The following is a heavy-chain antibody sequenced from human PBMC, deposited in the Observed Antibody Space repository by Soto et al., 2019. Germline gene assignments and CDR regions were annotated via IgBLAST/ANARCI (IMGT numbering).Heavy chain of an antibody. Sequence: QVQLQESGPGLVKPSETLSLTCTVSGGSISNYYWCWILQPPAKGLQWIGNIYYSGSTNNNPPLRSLVTIAVDTSKDQFSLKLSSVTAADTAVYYGGRRYYYDFAWYFDLWGRGTLVTVSS. CDR1: GGSISNYY. CDR3: GRRYYYDFAWYFDL. V-gene: IGHV4-59*08. D-gene: IGHD3-22*01. CDR2: IYYSGST. J-gene: IGHJ2*01.